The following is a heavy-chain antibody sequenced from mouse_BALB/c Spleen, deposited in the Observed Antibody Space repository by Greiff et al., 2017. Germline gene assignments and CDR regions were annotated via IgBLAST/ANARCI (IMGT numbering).Heavy chain of an antibody. CDR2: IWSDGST. CDR3: ARHGDYGSSYYAMDY. J-gene: IGHJ4*01. Sequence: VMLVESGPDLVAPSQSLSITCTVSGFSLTSYGVHWVRQPPGKGLEWLVVIWSDGSTTYNSALKSRLSISKDNSKSQVFLKMNSLQTDDTAMYYCARHGDYGSSYYAMDYWGQGTSVTVSS. CDR1: GFSLTSYG. V-gene: IGHV2-6-2*01. D-gene: IGHD1-1*01.